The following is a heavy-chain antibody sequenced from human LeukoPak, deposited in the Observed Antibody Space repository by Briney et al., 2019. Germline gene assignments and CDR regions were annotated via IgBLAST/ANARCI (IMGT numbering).Heavy chain of an antibody. J-gene: IGHJ4*02. CDR1: GFTFNNYV. V-gene: IGHV3-23*01. CDR2: ISASAAMT. CDR3: AKDRSIGTYYTFDH. D-gene: IGHD3-10*01. Sequence: GGSLRLSCEASGFTFNNYVMTWVRQAPGKGLEWVSSISASAAMTYYADSVKGRFTVSRDNSNNRLYLQVSGLTAADTAVYYCAKDRSIGTYYTFDHWGQGTLVTVSS.